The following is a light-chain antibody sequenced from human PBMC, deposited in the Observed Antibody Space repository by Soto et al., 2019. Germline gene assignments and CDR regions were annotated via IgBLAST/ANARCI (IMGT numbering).Light chain of an antibody. J-gene: IGLJ3*02. CDR1: SSDVGTYEY. V-gene: IGLV2-14*03. CDR2: DVS. CDR3: SSEASNGDVL. Sequence: QSALTQPASVSGSPGQSITISCTGTSSDVGTYEYVSWYQHHPGKAPKLMIYDVSNRPSGVSDRFSGSKSANTASLTISGLEAEDDADYYCSSEASNGDVLFGGGTKLTVL.